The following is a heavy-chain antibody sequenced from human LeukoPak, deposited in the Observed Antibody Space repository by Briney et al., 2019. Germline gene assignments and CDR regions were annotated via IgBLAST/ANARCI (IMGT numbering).Heavy chain of an antibody. CDR2: IIPIFGTA. V-gene: IGHV1-69*01. CDR3: AGRWFRGRYYFDY. J-gene: IGHJ4*02. D-gene: IGHD2-15*01. Sequence: SVKVSCKASGDTFSSYAISWVRQAPGQGLEWMGGIIPIFGTANYAQKFQGRVTITADESTSTAYMELSSLRSEDTAVYYCAGRWFRGRYYFDYWGQGSLVTVSS. CDR1: GDTFSSYA.